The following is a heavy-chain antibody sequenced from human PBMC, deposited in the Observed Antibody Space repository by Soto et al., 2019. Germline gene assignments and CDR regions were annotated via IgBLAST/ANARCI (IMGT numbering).Heavy chain of an antibody. Sequence: PGGSLRLSCAASGFTFDDYAMHWVLQAPWKGLEWVSGISWNSGSIGYADSVKGRFTISRDNAKNSLYLQMNSLRAEDTALYYCAKGWGVWDYYYYMDVWGKGTTVTVSS. J-gene: IGHJ6*03. CDR1: GFTFDDYA. V-gene: IGHV3-9*01. CDR2: ISWNSGSI. D-gene: IGHD3-16*01. CDR3: AKGWGVWDYYYYMDV.